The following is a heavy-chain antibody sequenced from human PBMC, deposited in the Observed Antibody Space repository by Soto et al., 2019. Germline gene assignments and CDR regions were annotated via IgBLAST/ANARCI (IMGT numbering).Heavy chain of an antibody. J-gene: IGHJ4*02. CDR3: ASGRAAIGWY. D-gene: IGHD2-2*01. CDR1: GGSISSSSYY. V-gene: IGHV4-39*01. Sequence: PSETLSLTCTVSGGSISSSSYYWGWIRQPPGKGLEWIGSIYYSGSTYYNPSLKSRVTISVDTSKNQFSLKLSSVTAADTAVYYCASGRAAIGWYWGQGTLVTVS. CDR2: IYYSGST.